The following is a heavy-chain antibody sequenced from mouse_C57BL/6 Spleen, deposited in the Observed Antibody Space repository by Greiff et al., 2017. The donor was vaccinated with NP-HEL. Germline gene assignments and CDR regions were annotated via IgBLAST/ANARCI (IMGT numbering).Heavy chain of an antibody. V-gene: IGHV1-64*01. J-gene: IGHJ4*01. CDR2: IHPNSGST. CDR3: ARYRDYDDAMDY. CDR1: GYTFTSYW. D-gene: IGHD2-4*01. Sequence: QVQLQQPGAELVKPGASVKLSCKASGYTFTSYWMHWVKQRPGQGLEWIGMIHPNSGSTNYNEKFKSKATLPVDKSSSTAYMQLSSLTSEDSAVYYCARYRDYDDAMDYWGQGTSVTVSS.